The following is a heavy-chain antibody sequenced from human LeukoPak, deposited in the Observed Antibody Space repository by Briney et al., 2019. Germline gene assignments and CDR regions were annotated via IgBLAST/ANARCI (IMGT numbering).Heavy chain of an antibody. CDR1: GYTFTSYG. V-gene: IGHV1-18*01. CDR2: ISAYNGNT. D-gene: IGHD3-22*01. CDR3: ARSSLQWFIFDY. Sequence: ASVKVSYKASGYTFTSYGISWVRQAPGQGLGWMGWISAYNGNTNYAQKLQGRVTMTTDTSTSTAYMELRSLRSDDTAVYYCARSSLQWFIFDYWGQGTLVTVSS. J-gene: IGHJ4*02.